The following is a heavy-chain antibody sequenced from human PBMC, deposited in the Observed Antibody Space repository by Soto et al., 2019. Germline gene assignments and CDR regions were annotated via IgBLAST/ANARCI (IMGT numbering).Heavy chain of an antibody. J-gene: IGHJ3*02. CDR1: GFTFSSYW. D-gene: IGHD6-19*01. CDR2: IKQDGSEK. Sequence: EVQLVESGGGLVQPGGSLRLSCEASGFTFSSYWMSWVRQDPGKGLEWVANIKQDGSEKYYVDSVKGRFTISRDNAKNSLYLQMNSLRAEDTAVYYCAREVNGIAVDDAFDIWGQGTMVTVSS. V-gene: IGHV3-7*01. CDR3: AREVNGIAVDDAFDI.